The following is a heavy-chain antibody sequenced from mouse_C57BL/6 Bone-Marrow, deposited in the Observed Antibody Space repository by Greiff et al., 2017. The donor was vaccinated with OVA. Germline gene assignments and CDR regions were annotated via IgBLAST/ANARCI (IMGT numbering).Heavy chain of an antibody. V-gene: IGHV1-19*01. CDR3: ARWNYYGSSLDY. CDR1: GYTFTDYY. D-gene: IGHD1-1*01. CDR2: INPYNGGT. Sequence: VQLQQSGPVLVKPGASVKMSCKASGYTFTDYYMNWVKQSHGKSLEWIGVINPYNGGTSYNQKFKGKATLTVDKSSSTAYMELNSLTSEDSAVYCCARWNYYGSSLDYWGQGTTLTVSS. J-gene: IGHJ2*01.